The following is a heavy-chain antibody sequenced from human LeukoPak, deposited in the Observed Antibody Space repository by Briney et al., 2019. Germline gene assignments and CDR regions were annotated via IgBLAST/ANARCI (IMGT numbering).Heavy chain of an antibody. CDR3: ARGVVTDDYYMDV. CDR1: GGSVNSGRYY. CDR2: LYTNDNT. Sequence: SQTLSLTCTVSGGSVNSGRYYWTWIQQPAGKGLEWIGRLYTNDNTNYNPSLESRVSISLDTSKSQFYLQLTSVTAADTAVYFCARGVVTDDYYMDVWGKGTTVTVSS. J-gene: IGHJ6*03. V-gene: IGHV4-61*02. D-gene: IGHD2-21*02.